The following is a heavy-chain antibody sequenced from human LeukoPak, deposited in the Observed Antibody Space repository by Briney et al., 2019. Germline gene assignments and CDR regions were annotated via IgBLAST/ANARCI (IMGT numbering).Heavy chain of an antibody. CDR1: GGSMNSRDW. J-gene: IGHJ4*02. CDR2: VYHSGST. D-gene: IGHD2/OR15-2a*01. Sequence: SETLSLTCGVSGGSMNSRDWWSWVRQPPGKGLEWIGEVYHSGSTRSNPSLKSRLTISIDKSKNQFSLKLNSVTAADTAVYYCASGQFLRDWGQGTLVTVSS. CDR3: ASGQFLRD. V-gene: IGHV4-4*02.